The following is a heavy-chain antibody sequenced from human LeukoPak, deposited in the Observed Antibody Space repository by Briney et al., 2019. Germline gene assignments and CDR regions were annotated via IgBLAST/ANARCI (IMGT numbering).Heavy chain of an antibody. Sequence: GASVEVSCKASGYTFAGYYMHWVRQAPGQGLEWMGWINPNSGGTNYAQKFQGRVTMTRDTPISTAYMELSRLRSDDTAVYYCALSVAEWYYFDYWGQGTLVTVSS. CDR2: INPNSGGT. CDR3: ALSVAEWYYFDY. D-gene: IGHD6-19*01. CDR1: GYTFAGYY. V-gene: IGHV1-2*02. J-gene: IGHJ4*02.